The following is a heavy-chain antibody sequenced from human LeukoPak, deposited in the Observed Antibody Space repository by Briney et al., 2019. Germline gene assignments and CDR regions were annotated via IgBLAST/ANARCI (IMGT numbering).Heavy chain of an antibody. CDR3: ARAFGATPILFDY. V-gene: IGHV4-59*12. Sequence: SETLSLTCTVSGGSISSYYWSWIRQPPGKGLEWIGYIYYSGSTNYNPSLKSRVTISVDTSKNQFSLKLSSVTAADTAVYYCARAFGATPILFDYWGQGTLVTVSS. CDR2: IYYSGST. D-gene: IGHD1-26*01. J-gene: IGHJ4*02. CDR1: GGSISSYY.